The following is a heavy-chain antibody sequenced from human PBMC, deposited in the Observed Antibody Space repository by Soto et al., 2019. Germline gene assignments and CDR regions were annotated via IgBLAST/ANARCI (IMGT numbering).Heavy chain of an antibody. V-gene: IGHV4-30-4*01. J-gene: IGHJ4*02. D-gene: IGHD6-19*01. Sequence: SETLSLTCTVSGGSISSGDYYWSWIRQPPGKGLEWIGYIYYSGSTYYNPSLKSRVTISVDTSKIQFSLKLSSVTAADTAVYYCARASGSGWYDYWGQGTLVTVSS. CDR3: ARASGSGWYDY. CDR2: IYYSGST. CDR1: GGSISSGDYY.